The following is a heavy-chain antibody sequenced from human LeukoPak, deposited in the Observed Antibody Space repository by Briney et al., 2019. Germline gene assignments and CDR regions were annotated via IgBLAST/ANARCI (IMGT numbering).Heavy chain of an antibody. CDR1: GYTFTGYY. Sequence: ASVKVSCKASGYTFTGYYMHWVRPAPGQGLEWMGWINPNSGGTNYAQKFQGRVTMTRDTSISTAYMELSRLRSDDTAVYYCARDFGDYGGFDYWGQGTLVTVSS. CDR3: ARDFGDYGGFDY. V-gene: IGHV1-2*02. D-gene: IGHD4-17*01. J-gene: IGHJ4*02. CDR2: INPNSGGT.